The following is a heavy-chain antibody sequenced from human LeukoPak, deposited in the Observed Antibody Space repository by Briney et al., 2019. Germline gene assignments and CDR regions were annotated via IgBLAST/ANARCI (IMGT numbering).Heavy chain of an antibody. V-gene: IGHV1-2*02. CDR2: IDPNSGAT. J-gene: IGHJ4*02. D-gene: IGHD1-1*01. CDR1: GYTFTSNY. Sequence: ASVKVSCKTVGYTFTSNYIQWVRQAPGQGLEWMGWIDPNSGATYYAQKFQGRVTMTRDTSIRTAYMDLDTLTSDDTAVYYCARDLKDDGFGAEGSLDFWGQGTLVTVSS. CDR3: ARDLKDDGFGAEGSLDF.